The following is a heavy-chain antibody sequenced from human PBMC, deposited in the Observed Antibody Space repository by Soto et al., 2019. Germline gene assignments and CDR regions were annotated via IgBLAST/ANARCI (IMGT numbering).Heavy chain of an antibody. D-gene: IGHD4-17*01. V-gene: IGHV4-31*03. CDR2: IYYSGST. CDR3: ARETGLRAEAFDI. J-gene: IGHJ3*02. CDR1: GGSISSGGYY. Sequence: QVQLQESGPGLVKPSQTLSLTCTVSGGSISSGGYYWSWIRQHPGKGLEWIGYIYYSGSTYYNPSLKSRVTISVDTSKNQFSLKLSYVTASDTAVYYCARETGLRAEAFDIWGQGTMVTVSS.